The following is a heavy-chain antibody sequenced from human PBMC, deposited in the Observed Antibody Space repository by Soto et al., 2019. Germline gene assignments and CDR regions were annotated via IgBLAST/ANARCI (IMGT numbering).Heavy chain of an antibody. CDR3: ASTKDETLYFDY. V-gene: IGHV4-39*01. CDR2: IHYSGST. J-gene: IGHJ4*02. D-gene: IGHD2-15*01. Sequence: QLKLQESGPGLVKPSEPLSLTCTVSGDSISITSYYWGWVRQPPGKGLEWIGSIHYSGSTHYNPSLQSRVTISGDASKKQFSLKLRSVTAADTAVYYCASTKDETLYFDYWGQGTLVTVSS. CDR1: GDSISITSYY.